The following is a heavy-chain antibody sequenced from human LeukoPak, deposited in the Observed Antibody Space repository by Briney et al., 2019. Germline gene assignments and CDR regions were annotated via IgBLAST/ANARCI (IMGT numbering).Heavy chain of an antibody. J-gene: IGHJ3*02. V-gene: IGHV4-59*01. D-gene: IGHD5-24*01. CDR1: GGSISIYY. CDR2: IYYSGSA. CDR3: ARGRDGYNYGAFDI. Sequence: SETLSLTCTVSGGSISIYYWSWIRQPPGKGLEWIGYIYYSGSANYNPSLKSRVTMSVDTSKNQFSLKLSSVTAADTAVCYCARGRDGYNYGAFDIWGQGTMVTVSS.